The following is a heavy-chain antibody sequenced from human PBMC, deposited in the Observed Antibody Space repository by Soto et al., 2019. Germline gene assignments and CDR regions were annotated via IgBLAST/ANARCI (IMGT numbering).Heavy chain of an antibody. CDR3: ARSGYSYGNIDY. CDR1: CGSFSDYS. Sequence: ATLSLTCAVYCGSFSDYSWTWILQPPGKGLEWIGEINHSGSTYCNPSLKSRVTISVDTSKNQFSLKLTSVTAADTAVYYCARSGYSYGNIDYWGQGTLVTVSS. D-gene: IGHD5-18*01. J-gene: IGHJ4*02. CDR2: INHSGST. V-gene: IGHV4-34*01.